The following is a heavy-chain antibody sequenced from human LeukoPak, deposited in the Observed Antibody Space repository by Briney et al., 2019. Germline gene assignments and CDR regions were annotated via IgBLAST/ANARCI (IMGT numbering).Heavy chain of an antibody. CDR1: GYTFTSYD. Sequence: ASVKVSCKASGYTFTSYDINWVRQATGQGLEWMGWMNPNSGNTGYAQKFQGRVTMTRNTSISTAYMELSSLRSEDTAVYYCARCIVGSCHSEAGGGFDYWGQGTLVTVSS. J-gene: IGHJ4*02. CDR2: MNPNSGNT. V-gene: IGHV1-8*01. CDR3: ARCIVGSCHSEAGGGFDY. D-gene: IGHD2-15*01.